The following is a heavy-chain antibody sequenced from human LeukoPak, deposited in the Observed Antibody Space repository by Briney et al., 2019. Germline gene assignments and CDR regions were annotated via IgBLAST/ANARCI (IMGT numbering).Heavy chain of an antibody. CDR3: ARVKADYYDSSGFYFDY. J-gene: IGHJ4*02. Sequence: PGGSLRLSCAASGFTFSSYWMSWVRQAPGKGLEWVASIKQDGSEKYYVDSVKGRFTISRDNAKNSLYMQMNSLRAEDTAVYYCARVKADYYDSSGFYFDYWGQGTLVTVSS. CDR2: IKQDGSEK. CDR1: GFTFSSYW. D-gene: IGHD3-22*01. V-gene: IGHV3-7*01.